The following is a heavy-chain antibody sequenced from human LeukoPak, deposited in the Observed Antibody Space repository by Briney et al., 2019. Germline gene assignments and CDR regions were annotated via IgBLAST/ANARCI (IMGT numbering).Heavy chain of an antibody. D-gene: IGHD5-12*01. CDR2: ISYDGSNK. CDR1: GFTLRSYG. CDR3: AKDRTAGYDGLVDY. Sequence: GGSLRLSCAASGFTLRSYGMHWVRQAPGKGLEWVAVISYDGSNKYYTDSVKGGFTVSRDNSKNTLYLQMNSLRAEDTAVYYCAKDRTAGYDGLVDYWGQGTLVTVSS. J-gene: IGHJ4*02. V-gene: IGHV3-30*18.